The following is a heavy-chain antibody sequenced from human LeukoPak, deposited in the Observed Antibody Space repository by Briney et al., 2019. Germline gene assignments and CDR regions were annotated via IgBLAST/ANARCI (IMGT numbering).Heavy chain of an antibody. CDR2: ISSSSSYI. CDR3: ARDDPRAPDAFDI. J-gene: IGHJ3*02. Sequence: GGSLRLSCAASGFTFRSYSMNWVRQAPGKGLEWVSSISSSSSYIYYADSVKGRFTISRDNAKNSLYLQMNSLRAEDTAVYYCARDDPRAPDAFDIWGQGTMVTVSS. V-gene: IGHV3-21*01. CDR1: GFTFRSYS.